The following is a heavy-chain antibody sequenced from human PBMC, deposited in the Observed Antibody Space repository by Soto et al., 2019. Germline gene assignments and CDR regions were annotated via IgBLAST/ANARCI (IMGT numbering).Heavy chain of an antibody. CDR1: GYTFTSYE. V-gene: IGHV1-8*01. Sequence: QMQLVQSGAEGKKPGASVKVSCKASGYTFTSYEINWVRQATGQGLESMGWMNPNSGDTGYAHKFQGRVTMTRDTSINTAYMELNSMRSEDTAVYYCERDRSGLDVWGQGTTVTVSS. CDR3: ERDRSGLDV. J-gene: IGHJ6*02. CDR2: MNPNSGDT. D-gene: IGHD3-16*02.